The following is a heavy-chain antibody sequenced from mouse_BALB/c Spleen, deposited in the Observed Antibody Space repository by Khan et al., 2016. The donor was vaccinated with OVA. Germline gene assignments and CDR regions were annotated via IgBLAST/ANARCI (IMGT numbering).Heavy chain of an antibody. J-gene: IGHJ2*01. CDR1: GYSITSGYG. D-gene: IGHD1-2*01. Sequence: EVQLQESGPGLVKPSQSLSLTCTVTGYSITSGYGWNWTRQFPGNKLEWMGYISYSGSTNYNPSLKSRISITRDTSKNQFFLQLNSVTTENTATYYCARTARIKYWGQGTTLTVSS. V-gene: IGHV3-2*02. CDR2: ISYSGST. CDR3: ARTARIKY.